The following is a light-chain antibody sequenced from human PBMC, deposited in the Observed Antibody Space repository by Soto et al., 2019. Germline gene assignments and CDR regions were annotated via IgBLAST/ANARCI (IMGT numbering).Light chain of an antibody. CDR2: GAS. V-gene: IGKV1-39*01. J-gene: IGKJ2*01. CDR1: QSINIY. Sequence: IQMTQSPSSLSASVGDSVTVTCRASQSINIYLNWYQQKPGKAPTLLIYGASSLQSGVPSRFTGGGSRTDFTLTISSLQPEDFATYYGQRSYRSPYTFGQATKLEIK. CDR3: QRSYRSPYT.